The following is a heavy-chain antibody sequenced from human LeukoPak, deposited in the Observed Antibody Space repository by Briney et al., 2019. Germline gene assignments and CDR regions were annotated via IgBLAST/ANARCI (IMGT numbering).Heavy chain of an antibody. Sequence: PGGSLRLSCAVSGLIFSNYEMNWVRQAPGRGLEWVSYISGSGSTIYYADSVKGRFTISRDNAKNSLCLQMNSLRAEDTAVYYCATTDGGIPVDYWGQGTLVTASS. V-gene: IGHV3-48*03. D-gene: IGHD2-8*02. J-gene: IGHJ4*02. CDR1: GLIFSNYE. CDR3: ATTDGGIPVDY. CDR2: ISGSGSTI.